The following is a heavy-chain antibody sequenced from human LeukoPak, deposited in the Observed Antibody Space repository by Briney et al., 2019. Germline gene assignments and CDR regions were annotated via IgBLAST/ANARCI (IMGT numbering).Heavy chain of an antibody. D-gene: IGHD3-22*01. Sequence: SETLSLTCAVYGGSFSGYYWSWIRQPPGKGLEWIGEINHSGSTNYNPSLKSRVTISVDTSKNQFSLKLSSVTAADTAVYYCARGGDYYYDRRSAFDIWGQGTMVTVSS. J-gene: IGHJ3*02. CDR3: ARGGDYYYDRRSAFDI. CDR1: GGSFSGYY. V-gene: IGHV4-34*01. CDR2: INHSGST.